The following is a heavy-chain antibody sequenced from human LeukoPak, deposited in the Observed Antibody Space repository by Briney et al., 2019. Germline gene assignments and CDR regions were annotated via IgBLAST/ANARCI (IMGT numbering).Heavy chain of an antibody. CDR3: ARGGSSTYLVVTGTDY. Sequence: ASVKVSCKASGYTFTGYYMHWVRQAPGQGLEWMGWINPNSGGTNYAQKFQGRVTMTRDTSISTAYMELSRLRSDDTAVYYCARGGSSTYLVVTGTDYWGQGTLVTVSS. CDR1: GYTFTGYY. V-gene: IGHV1-2*02. J-gene: IGHJ4*02. D-gene: IGHD2-21*02. CDR2: INPNSGGT.